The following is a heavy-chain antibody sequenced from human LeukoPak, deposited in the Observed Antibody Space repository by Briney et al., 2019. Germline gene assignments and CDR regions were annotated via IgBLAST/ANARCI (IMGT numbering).Heavy chain of an antibody. D-gene: IGHD2-2*01. CDR1: GFTFSSYW. Sequence: GGSLRLSCAASGFTFSSYWMHWVRHAPGKGLVGVSRINSDGSSTSYADSVKGRFTISRDNAKNTLYLQMNSLRAEDTAVYYCARYCSSTSRYAFDYWGQGTLVTVSS. J-gene: IGHJ4*02. V-gene: IGHV3-74*01. CDR2: INSDGSST. CDR3: ARYCSSTSRYAFDY.